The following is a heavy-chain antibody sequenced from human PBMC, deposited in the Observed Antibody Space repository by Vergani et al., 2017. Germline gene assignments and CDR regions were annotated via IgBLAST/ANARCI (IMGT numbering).Heavy chain of an antibody. Sequence: QVQLPESGPGLVKPSETLSLTCTVSGGSISSYYWSWIRQPPGKGLEWIGYIYYSGSTNYNPSLKSRVTISVDTSKNQFSLKLSSVTAADTAVYYCAGGAYTNYFDYWGQGTLVTVSS. CDR3: AGGAYTNYFDY. V-gene: IGHV4-59*01. D-gene: IGHD1-14*01. CDR1: GGSISSYY. CDR2: IYYSGST. J-gene: IGHJ4*02.